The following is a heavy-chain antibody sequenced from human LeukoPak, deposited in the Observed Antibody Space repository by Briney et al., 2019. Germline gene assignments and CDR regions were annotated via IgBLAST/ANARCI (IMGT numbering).Heavy chain of an antibody. CDR2: IYYSGST. D-gene: IGHD6-6*01. V-gene: IGHV4-39*01. J-gene: IGHJ4*02. CDR3: ARHLRSVGRYSAASPGPYDY. CDR1: GGSISSSSYY. Sequence: SETLSLTCTVSGGSISSSSYYWGWIRQPPGKGLEWIGSIYYSGSTYYNPSLKSRVTISVDTSKNQFSLKLSSVTAADTAVYYCARHLRSVGRYSAASPGPYDYWGQGTLVTVSS.